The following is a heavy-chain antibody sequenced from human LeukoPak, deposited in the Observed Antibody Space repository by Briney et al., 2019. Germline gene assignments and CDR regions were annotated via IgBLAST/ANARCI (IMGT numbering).Heavy chain of an antibody. CDR2: IYYSGST. Sequence: PSETLSLTCTVSGGSISSGGYYWSWIRQRPGKGLEWIGYIYYSGSTYYNPSLKSRVTISVDTSKNQFSLKLSSVTAADTAVYYCARTPITMVRGVIIFDYWGQGTLVTVSS. D-gene: IGHD3-10*01. J-gene: IGHJ4*02. V-gene: IGHV4-31*03. CDR1: GGSISSGGYY. CDR3: ARTPITMVRGVIIFDY.